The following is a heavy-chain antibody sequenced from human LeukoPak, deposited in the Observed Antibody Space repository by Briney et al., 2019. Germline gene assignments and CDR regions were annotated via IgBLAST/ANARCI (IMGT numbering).Heavy chain of an antibody. J-gene: IGHJ3*02. D-gene: IGHD5-18*01. Sequence: SETLSLTCAVYGGSFSGYDWSWIRQPPGKGLEWIGEINHSGSTNYNPSLKSRVTISVDTSKNQFSLKLSSVTAADTAVYYCARRGYSYGRNDAFDIWGQGTMVTVSS. V-gene: IGHV4-34*01. CDR2: INHSGST. CDR1: GGSFSGYD. CDR3: ARRGYSYGRNDAFDI.